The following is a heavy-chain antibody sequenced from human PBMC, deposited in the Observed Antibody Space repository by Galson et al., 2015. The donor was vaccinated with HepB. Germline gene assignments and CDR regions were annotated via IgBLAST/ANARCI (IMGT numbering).Heavy chain of an antibody. V-gene: IGHV1-46*01. D-gene: IGHD1-1*01. CDR1: GYTFTSYY. CDR3: ARVTGTRLNGGWFDP. Sequence: SVKVSCKASGYTFTSYYMHWVRQAPGQGLEWMGIINPSGGSTSYAQKFQGRVTMTRDTSTSTVYMELSSLRSEDTAVYYCARVTGTRLNGGWFDPWGQGTLVTVSS. CDR2: INPSGGST. J-gene: IGHJ5*02.